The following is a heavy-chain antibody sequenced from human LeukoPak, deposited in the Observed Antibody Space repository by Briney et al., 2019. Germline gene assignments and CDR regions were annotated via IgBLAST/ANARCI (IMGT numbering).Heavy chain of an antibody. CDR3: ARETSGNKDLVVVPTTIRYGMDV. V-gene: IGHV3-23*01. D-gene: IGHD2-2*01. Sequence: HAGGSLRLSCAASGFTFSSSVMSWVRQAPGKGLEWVSDIGGSRGTTDYADSVKGRFTISRDNSKNTLYLQMNSLRAEDTAVYYCARETSGNKDLVVVPTTIRYGMDVWGQGTTVSVSS. CDR2: IGGSRGTT. CDR1: GFTFSSSV. J-gene: IGHJ6*02.